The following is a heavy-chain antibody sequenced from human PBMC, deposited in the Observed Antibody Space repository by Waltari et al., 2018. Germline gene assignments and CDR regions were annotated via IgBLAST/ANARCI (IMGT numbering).Heavy chain of an antibody. J-gene: IGHJ3*01. CDR2: IYWNDDE. CDR3: AHEFGAFDF. CDR1: GFSLTTNGVG. D-gene: IGHD3-16*01. V-gene: IGHV2-5*01. Sequence: QITLKESGPTLVKPTQTLVLTCPFSGFSLTTNGVGVGWIRQPPGKAPEWLALIYWNDDERYNPSLRSRLTITKDTSKNQVVLTMTNMDPVETATYFCAHEFGAFDFWGQGTMVTVSS.